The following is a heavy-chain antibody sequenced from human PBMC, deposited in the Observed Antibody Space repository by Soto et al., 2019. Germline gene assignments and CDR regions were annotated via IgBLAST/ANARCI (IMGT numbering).Heavy chain of an antibody. CDR3: ARDDVGDDAFDI. D-gene: IGHD3-10*01. Sequence: QVQLVQSGAEVKKPGSSVKVSCKASGGTFSNYVISWVRQAPGQGLEWMGVIIPLFGTSKYAQKFQDRVTITADESTTTAYMELSSLRSEDTAMYYCARDDVGDDAFDIWGQGTMVTVS. J-gene: IGHJ3*02. CDR2: IIPLFGTS. CDR1: GGTFSNYV. V-gene: IGHV1-69*01.